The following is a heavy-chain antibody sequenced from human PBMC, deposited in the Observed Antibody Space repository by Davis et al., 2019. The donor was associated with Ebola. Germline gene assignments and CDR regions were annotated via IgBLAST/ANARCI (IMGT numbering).Heavy chain of an antibody. CDR3: ARGYDFYGYYYDMDV. V-gene: IGHV4-34*01. D-gene: IGHD3-3*01. Sequence: SQTLSLTCALYAASFTVSYWSWISQLPGKGLEWIGAINHSGSTHYNPSPKSRVTISVDTSKNQFSLKLSTVTAAVTAVYFCARGYDFYGYYYDMDVWGQGTTVTVSS. CDR2: INHSGST. CDR1: AASFTVSY. J-gene: IGHJ6*02.